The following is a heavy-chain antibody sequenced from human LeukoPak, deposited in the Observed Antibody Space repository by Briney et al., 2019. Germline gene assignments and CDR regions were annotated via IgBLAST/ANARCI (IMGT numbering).Heavy chain of an antibody. D-gene: IGHD1-26*01. CDR1: GFTFSSTS. V-gene: IGHV3-15*01. J-gene: IGHJ4*02. Sequence: GGSLRLSCVASGFTFSSTSMTWVRQAPGKGLEWVCRIKGKTEGGATDYAAPVTDKFIISRDDSKNTVFLQMKNLKPEDTGVYYCTTGGQLLGRWGRGTLVTVSS. CDR3: TTGGQLLGR. CDR2: IKGKTEGGAT.